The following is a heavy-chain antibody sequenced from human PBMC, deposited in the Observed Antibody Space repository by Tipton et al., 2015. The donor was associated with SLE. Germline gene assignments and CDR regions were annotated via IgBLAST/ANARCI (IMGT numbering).Heavy chain of an antibody. J-gene: IGHJ6*03. CDR1: GYSISSGYY. CDR2: INHSGST. D-gene: IGHD7-27*01. CDR3: ARVKGLGIYMDV. V-gene: IGHV4-38-2*01. Sequence: TLSLTCAVSGYSISSGYYWGWIRQPPGKGLEWIGSINHSGSTYYNPSLKSRVTISVDTSKNQFSLKLSSVTAADTAMYYCARVKGLGIYMDVWGKGTTVTVSS.